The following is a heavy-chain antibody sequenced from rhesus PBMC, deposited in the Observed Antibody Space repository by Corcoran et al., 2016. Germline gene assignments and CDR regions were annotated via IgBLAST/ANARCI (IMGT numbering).Heavy chain of an antibody. D-gene: IGHD6-31*01. Sequence: EVQLVEPGGGLVQPGGSLKLSCAASGFAFSGYAMTWVRQAPGKGIEWVSGINSGGDSTYDADSVKGRFTISRDNSKNTLSLQMNSLRAEDTAVYYCAFSGEKSVYWGQGVLVTVSA. CDR1: GFAFSGYA. J-gene: IGHJ4*01. CDR3: AFSGEKSVY. CDR2: INSGGDST. V-gene: IGHV3S5*01.